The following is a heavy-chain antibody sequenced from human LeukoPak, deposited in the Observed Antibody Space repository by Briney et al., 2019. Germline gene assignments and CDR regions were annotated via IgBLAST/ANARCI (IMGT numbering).Heavy chain of an antibody. CDR3: ARDLRYSSGWYDWYFDL. V-gene: IGHV4-59*01. Sequence: SETLSLTRTVSGGSISSYYWSWIRQPPGKGLEWIGYIHYSGSTNYNPSLRSRVTISVDTSKNQFSLKLSSVTAADTAVYYCARDLRYSSGWYDWYFDLWGRGTLVTVSS. CDR1: GGSISSYY. D-gene: IGHD6-19*01. J-gene: IGHJ2*01. CDR2: IHYSGST.